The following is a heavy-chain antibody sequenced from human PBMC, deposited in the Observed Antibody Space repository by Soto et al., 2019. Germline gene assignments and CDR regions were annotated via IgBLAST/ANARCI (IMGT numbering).Heavy chain of an antibody. CDR3: AADPIWGAGGGTWGGY. Sequence: QMQLVQSGPEVKKPGTSVKVSCKASGFTFTSSAVQWVRQARGQRLEWIGWIVVGSGNTNYAQKFQERVTITRDMSTSTAYMELSSLRSEDTAVYYWAADPIWGAGGGTWGGYWGQGTLVTVSS. J-gene: IGHJ4*02. CDR2: IVVGSGNT. V-gene: IGHV1-58*01. CDR1: GFTFTSSA. D-gene: IGHD7-27*01.